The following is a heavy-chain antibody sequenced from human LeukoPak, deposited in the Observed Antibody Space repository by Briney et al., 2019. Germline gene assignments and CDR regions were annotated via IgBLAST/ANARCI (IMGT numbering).Heavy chain of an antibody. CDR3: ARSVVGYDNFDY. D-gene: IGHD5-18*01. J-gene: IGHJ4*02. V-gene: IGHV4-39*07. CDR2: IFYSGST. Sequence: SETLSLTCIVSGGSISSSSYYWGWIRQPPVKGRQGIGSIFYSGSTYYNPSLKSRVTISVDTSKNQFSLKLNSVTASDTAMYYCARSVVGYDNFDYWGQGTLVTVSS. CDR1: GGSISSSSYY.